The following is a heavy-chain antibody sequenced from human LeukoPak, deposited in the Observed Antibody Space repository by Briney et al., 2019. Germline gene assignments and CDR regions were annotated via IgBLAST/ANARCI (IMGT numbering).Heavy chain of an antibody. V-gene: IGHV3-23*01. CDR3: AKDQGAVAGSYFDY. CDR1: GFTFSSYA. D-gene: IGHD6-19*01. Sequence: PGWSLRLSCAASGFTFSSYAMSWVRQATGKGVEWVSAISGSGGSTYNADSVKGRFTISRDNSKNTLYLQMNSLRAEDTAVYYCAKDQGAVAGSYFDYWGQGTLVTVSS. CDR2: ISGSGGST. J-gene: IGHJ4*02.